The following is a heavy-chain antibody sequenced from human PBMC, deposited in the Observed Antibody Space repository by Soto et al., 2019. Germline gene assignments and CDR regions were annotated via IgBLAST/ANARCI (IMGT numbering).Heavy chain of an antibody. V-gene: IGHV3-23*01. CDR1: GFTFSSYA. CDR2: ISGSGGST. Sequence: HPGGSLRLSCAASGFTFSSYAMSWVRQAPGKGLEWVSAISGSGGSTYYADSVKGRFTISRDNSKNTLYLQMNSLRAEDTAVYYCAKGDSSGYTFDYWGQGTLVTVSS. D-gene: IGHD3-22*01. J-gene: IGHJ4*02. CDR3: AKGDSSGYTFDY.